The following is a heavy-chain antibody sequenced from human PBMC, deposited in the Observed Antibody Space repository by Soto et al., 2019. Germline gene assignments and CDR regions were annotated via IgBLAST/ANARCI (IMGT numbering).Heavy chain of an antibody. CDR1: GYTFSSYG. D-gene: IGHD3-10*01. J-gene: IGHJ4*02. V-gene: IGHV1-18*04. CDR2: ISGYNGLT. Sequence: QVQLVQSGDEVKKSGASGKVSCKASGYTFSSYGISWVRQAPGQGLEWMGWISGYNGLTANAQNVQGRVTMPIATPTTTVFMEMTRLRSNDTAVYYCARDEGIRGFDSWGQGTLVTVSS. CDR3: ARDEGIRGFDS.